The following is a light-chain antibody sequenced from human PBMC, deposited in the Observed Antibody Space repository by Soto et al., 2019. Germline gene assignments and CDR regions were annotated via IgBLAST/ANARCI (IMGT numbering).Light chain of an antibody. CDR3: QQYNNWPPYT. CDR2: DAS. J-gene: IGKJ2*01. V-gene: IGKV3-15*01. CDR1: QSVSSY. Sequence: EIVSTQSPATLSLSPGERATLSCRASQSVSSYLAWFQQKPGQPPRLLIYDASTRATGIPVRFSGSGSGTEFTLTISSLQSEDFGVYYCQQYNNWPPYTFGQGTKVDIK.